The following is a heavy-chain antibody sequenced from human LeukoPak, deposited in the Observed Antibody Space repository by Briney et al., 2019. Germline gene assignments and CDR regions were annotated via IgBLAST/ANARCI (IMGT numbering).Heavy chain of an antibody. CDR2: INSDGSST. Sequence: GGSLRLSCAASGFTFSSYWMHWVRQAPGKGLVWVSRINSDGSSTSYADSVKGRSTISRDNAKNTLYLQMNSLRAEDTAVYYCARDAVRFLEWLPFPYYYYYMDVWGKGTTATVSS. D-gene: IGHD3-3*01. V-gene: IGHV3-74*01. J-gene: IGHJ6*03. CDR3: ARDAVRFLEWLPFPYYYYYMDV. CDR1: GFTFSSYW.